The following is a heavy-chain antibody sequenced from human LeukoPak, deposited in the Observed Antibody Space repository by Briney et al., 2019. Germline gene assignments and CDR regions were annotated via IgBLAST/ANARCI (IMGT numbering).Heavy chain of an antibody. Sequence: GGSLRLSCAASGFTFSSYWMHWVRQAPGKGLVWVPRINPDGQTTSYADSVKGRFSISRDNAKNTLYLQMNSLRAEDTAVYYCGKNRYSGSLSPFDIWGQGTMVTVSS. CDR3: GKNRYSGSLSPFDI. V-gene: IGHV3-74*01. CDR2: INPDGQTT. J-gene: IGHJ3*02. CDR1: GFTFSSYW. D-gene: IGHD1-26*01.